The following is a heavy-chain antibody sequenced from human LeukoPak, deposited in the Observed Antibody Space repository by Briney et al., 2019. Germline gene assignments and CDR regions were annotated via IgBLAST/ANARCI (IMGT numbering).Heavy chain of an antibody. CDR3: AKSTAPAGYYLDY. Sequence: GGSRRLSCQPSGFTFGPFGMHWVRPAPAKGRGWVAFITYDGNNKNYADSVRGRFTISRGNSKNTLYLQMNSLRGEDTAVYYCAKSTAPAGYYLDYWGQGILVTVSS. V-gene: IGHV3-30*18. CDR2: ITYDGNNK. J-gene: IGHJ4*02. D-gene: IGHD2-2*01. CDR1: GFTFGPFG.